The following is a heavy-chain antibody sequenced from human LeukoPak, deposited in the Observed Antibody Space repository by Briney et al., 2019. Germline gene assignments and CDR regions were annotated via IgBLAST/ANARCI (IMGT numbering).Heavy chain of an antibody. CDR1: GGSISSYY. D-gene: IGHD3-10*01. J-gene: IGHJ4*02. Sequence: PSETLSLTCTVSGGSISSYYWSWIRQPPGKGLEWIGYIYYSGSTNYNPSLKSRVTISVDTSKNQFSLKLSSVTAADTAVYYCARARDYYGSGSYYNAYYFDYWGQGTLVTVSS. CDR3: ARARDYYGSGSYYNAYYFDY. CDR2: IYYSGST. V-gene: IGHV4-59*12.